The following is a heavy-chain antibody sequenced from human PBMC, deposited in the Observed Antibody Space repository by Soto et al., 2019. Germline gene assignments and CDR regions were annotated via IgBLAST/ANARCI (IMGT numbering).Heavy chain of an antibody. CDR1: GYTFTRSY. CDR3: ARVRGYCSSTSGYKHFDY. CDR2: INPNSGGT. Sequence: QVQLVQSGAEVKKPGASVKVSCKASGYTFTRSYMHWGRQAPGQGLEWMGWINPNSGGTNYAQKFQGWVTMTRDTSISPAYMELSRLRSDDTAVYYCARVRGYCSSTSGYKHFDYWGQGTLVTVSS. J-gene: IGHJ4*02. D-gene: IGHD2-2*02. V-gene: IGHV1-2*04.